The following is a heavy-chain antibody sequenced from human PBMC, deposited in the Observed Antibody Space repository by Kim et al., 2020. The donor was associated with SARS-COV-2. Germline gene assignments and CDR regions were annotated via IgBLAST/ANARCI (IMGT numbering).Heavy chain of an antibody. CDR3: ARGPTYYDFWSGRRYFQH. CDR2: INHSGST. V-gene: IGHV4-34*01. J-gene: IGHJ1*01. Sequence: SETLSLTCAVYGGSFSGYYWSWIRQPPWKGLEWIGEINHSGSTNYNPSLKSRVTISVDTSKNQFSLKLSSVTAADTAVYYCARGPTYYDFWSGRRYFQHWGQGTLVTVSS. CDR1: GGSFSGYY. D-gene: IGHD3-3*01.